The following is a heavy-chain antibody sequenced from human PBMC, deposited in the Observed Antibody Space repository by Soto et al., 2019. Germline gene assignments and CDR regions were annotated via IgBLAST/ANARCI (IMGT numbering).Heavy chain of an antibody. CDR3: SGRRGFRFGSGLWYFDY. CDR1: GGSISSGDYY. J-gene: IGHJ4*02. CDR2: IYKKGNS. Sequence: QVQLQESGPGLVKPSQTLSLTCTVSGGSISSGDYYWNWIRQRPGKGLEWMGYIYKKGNSYYNPSVQRRITMSLDTSKTRFALELRSVTGSDTGVYFCSGRRGFRFGSGLWYFDYWGQGTLVTVSS. D-gene: IGHD5-18*01. V-gene: IGHV4-31*03.